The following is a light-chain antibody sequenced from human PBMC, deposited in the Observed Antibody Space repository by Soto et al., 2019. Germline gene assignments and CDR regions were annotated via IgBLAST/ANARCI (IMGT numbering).Light chain of an antibody. J-gene: IGKJ1*01. CDR1: QSVSSSY. CDR3: QQYGSSRRT. CDR2: GAS. V-gene: IGKV3-20*01. Sequence: EIVLTQSPGTLSLSPGERATLSCRASQSVSSSYLAWYQQKPGQAPRLLIYGASSRATGIPDRFSGSGSGTDFTLSISRLEPEDFAVYYCQQYGSSRRTCGRGTK.